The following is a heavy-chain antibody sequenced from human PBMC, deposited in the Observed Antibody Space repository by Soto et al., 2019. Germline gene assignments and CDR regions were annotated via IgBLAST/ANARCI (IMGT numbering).Heavy chain of an antibody. CDR3: ARLDDCCGGCYPLKFAY. Sequence: GESLKISCKGSGYSFASYWLGWVRQMPGKGLEWMGLIYPGDSDTRYSPSFQGQVTISADKPISTAYLQWSSLKASDTAIYYCARLDDCCGGCYPLKFAYWSQGSLVTVSA. CDR1: GYSFASYW. D-gene: IGHD2-21*02. V-gene: IGHV5-51*01. J-gene: IGHJ4*02. CDR2: IYPGDSDT.